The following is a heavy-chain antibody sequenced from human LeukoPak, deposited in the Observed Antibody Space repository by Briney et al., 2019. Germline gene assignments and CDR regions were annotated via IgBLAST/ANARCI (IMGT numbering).Heavy chain of an antibody. V-gene: IGHV4-31*03. D-gene: IGHD1-26*01. Sequence: SETLSLTCTVSGASTSSRGYYWNWIRQHPGKGLEWIGYIAYSGTTNYNPSLKSRASISQDTSRDQPSLKLQSVTAADTAVYYCAKDRELWEVSTGDAVDIWGQGTMVTVSS. CDR2: IAYSGTT. J-gene: IGHJ3*02. CDR3: AKDRELWEVSTGDAVDI. CDR1: GASTSSRGYY.